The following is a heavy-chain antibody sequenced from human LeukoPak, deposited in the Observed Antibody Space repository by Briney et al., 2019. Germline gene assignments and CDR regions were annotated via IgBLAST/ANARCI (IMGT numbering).Heavy chain of an antibody. Sequence: GESLKISCKGSEYYFTSYWIGWVRPMPGKGLEWMGRIDPGDSRVKYSPSFQGHVTMSVDKSINTAYLQWSSLKASDTAIYYCAYYYYGSRYFDYWGQGTRVPSPQ. V-gene: IGHV5-10-1*01. J-gene: IGHJ4*02. CDR2: IDPGDSRV. CDR3: AYYYYGSRYFDY. D-gene: IGHD3-10*01. CDR1: EYYFTSYW.